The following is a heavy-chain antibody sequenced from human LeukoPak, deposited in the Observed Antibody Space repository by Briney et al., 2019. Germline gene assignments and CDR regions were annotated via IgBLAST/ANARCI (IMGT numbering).Heavy chain of an antibody. CDR2: IIPIFGTA. CDR3: SRTYWVVVTAIQATLNWFYP. CDR1: GGAFSSYA. Sequence: SVTVSCKASGGAFSSYAIRWVRQAPGQGLEWMGGIIPIFGTANYAQKFQGRVTITTDESTSTAYMELSSLRSEDTPEKYCSRTYWVVVTAIQATLNWFYPWGQGTLVTVSS. J-gene: IGHJ5*02. D-gene: IGHD2-21*02. V-gene: IGHV1-69*05.